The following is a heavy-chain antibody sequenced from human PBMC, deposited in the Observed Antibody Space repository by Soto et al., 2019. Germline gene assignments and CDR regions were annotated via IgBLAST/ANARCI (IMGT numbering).Heavy chain of an antibody. D-gene: IGHD6-19*01. CDR2: TYYRSKWNN. CDR3: AIDGGDSSGWYFDY. CDR1: GDSVSFNSAA. Sequence: PSQTLSLTCAISGDSVSFNSAACNWVRQSPSRCLEWMGRTYYRSKWNNEYAVSVKRRITINPDTAKIQFSRQLNSVTPEYTAVDYCAIDGGDSSGWYFDYWGQGTLVTVSS. V-gene: IGHV6-1*01. J-gene: IGHJ4*02.